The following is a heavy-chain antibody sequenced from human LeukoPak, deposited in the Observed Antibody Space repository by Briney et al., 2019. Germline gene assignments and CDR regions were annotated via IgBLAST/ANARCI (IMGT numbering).Heavy chain of an antibody. J-gene: IGHJ4*02. D-gene: IGHD2-15*01. V-gene: IGHV3-11*01. CDR3: AKDQIRYCSGGSCYSFDY. CDR1: GFTFSDYY. Sequence: PGGSLRLSCAASGFTFSDYYMSWIRQAPGKGLEWVSYISSSGSTIYYADSVKGRFTISRDNAKNSLYLQMNSLRAEDTAVYYCAKDQIRYCSGGSCYSFDYWGQGTLVTVSS. CDR2: ISSSGSTI.